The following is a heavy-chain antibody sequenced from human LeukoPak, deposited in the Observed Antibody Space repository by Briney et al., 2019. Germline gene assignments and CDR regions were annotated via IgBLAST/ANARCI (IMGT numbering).Heavy chain of an antibody. CDR2: TYYRSKGYN. CDR3: AREIPRPCSGGSCSADPHFDY. CDR1: GDSVSSNSAA. Sequence: SQTLSLTCAISGDSVSSNSAAWNWIRQSPSRGLEWLGRTYYRSKGYNDYAVSVKSRITINPDTPKNQFSLKLSSVTAADTAVYYCAREIPRPCSGGSCSADPHFDYWGQGTLVTVSS. D-gene: IGHD2-15*01. J-gene: IGHJ4*02. V-gene: IGHV6-1*01.